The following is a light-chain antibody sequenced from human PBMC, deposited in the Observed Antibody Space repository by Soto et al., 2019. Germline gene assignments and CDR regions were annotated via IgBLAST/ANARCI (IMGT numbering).Light chain of an antibody. CDR1: SSNIGSNY. J-gene: IGLJ3*02. V-gene: IGLV1-47*02. CDR3: AAWDDSLSGWV. CDR2: SNN. Sequence: QSVLTQPPSASGTPGQRVTISCSGSSSNIGSNYVYWYQQLPGTAPKLLIYSNNQQPSGVPDRFSGSKSGTSASLAISGLRSEDEADYYCAAWDDSLSGWVFGGGTKLTVL.